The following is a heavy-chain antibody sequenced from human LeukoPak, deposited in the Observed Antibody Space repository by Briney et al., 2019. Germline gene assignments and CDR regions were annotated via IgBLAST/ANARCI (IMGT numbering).Heavy chain of an antibody. CDR3: ATRGLYYFDY. Sequence: ASVKVSCKVSGYTLTELSMHWVRQAPGKGLEWMGGFDPEDGETIYAQKFQGRVTMTKDTSTDTAYMELSSLRSEDTAVYYCATRGLYYFDYWGQGTLVTVSS. CDR1: GYTLTELS. J-gene: IGHJ4*02. D-gene: IGHD3-10*01. V-gene: IGHV1-24*01. CDR2: FDPEDGET.